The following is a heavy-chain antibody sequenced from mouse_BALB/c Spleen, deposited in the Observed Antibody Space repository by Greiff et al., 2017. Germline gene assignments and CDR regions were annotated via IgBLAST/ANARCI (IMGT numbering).Heavy chain of an antibody. CDR2: IYPGNGDT. CDR3: ARHGNTGY. Sequence: QSGAELVKPGASVKMSCKASGYTFTSYNMHWVKQTPGQGLEWIGAIYPGNGDTSYNQKFKGKATLTADKSSSTAYMQLSSLTSEDSAVYYCARHGNTGYWGQGTTLTVSS. V-gene: IGHV1-12*01. D-gene: IGHD2-1*01. J-gene: IGHJ2*01. CDR1: GYTFTSYN.